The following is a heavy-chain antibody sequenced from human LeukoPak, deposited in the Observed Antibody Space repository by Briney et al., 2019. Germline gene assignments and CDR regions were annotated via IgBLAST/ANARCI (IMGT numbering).Heavy chain of an antibody. CDR1: GFTFSSYS. CDR3: ARDREVVWKPGRADP. Sequence: PGGSLRLSCAASGFTFSSYSMNWVRQAPGKGLEWVSSISSSSSYIYYADSVKGRFTISRDNAKNSLYLQMNSLRAEDTAVYYCARDREVVWKPGRADPWGQGTLVTVSS. J-gene: IGHJ5*02. V-gene: IGHV3-21*04. CDR2: ISSSSSYI. D-gene: IGHD3-16*01.